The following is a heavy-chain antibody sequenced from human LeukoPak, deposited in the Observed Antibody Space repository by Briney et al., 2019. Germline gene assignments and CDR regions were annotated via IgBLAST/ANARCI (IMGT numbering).Heavy chain of an antibody. CDR1: GFTFSDYY. CDR3: AGRIYYDSSGPPGH. D-gene: IGHD3-22*01. J-gene: IGHJ4*02. Sequence: RAGGSLRLSCAASGFTFSDYYMSWIRQAPGKGLEWVSYISSSGSTIYYADSVKGRFTISRDNAKNSLYLQMNSLRAEDTAVYYCAGRIYYDSSGPPGHWGQGTLVTVSS. V-gene: IGHV3-11*04. CDR2: ISSSGSTI.